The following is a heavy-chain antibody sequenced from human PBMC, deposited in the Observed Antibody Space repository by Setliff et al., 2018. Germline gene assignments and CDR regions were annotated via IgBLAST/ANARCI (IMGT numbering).Heavy chain of an antibody. CDR1: TFTFSKYA. Sequence: GGSLRLSCAASTFTFSKYAVTWVRQAPGKGLQWVASIGASGHNTYYADFVKGRFTISRDNSGNTLYLQMNSLRADDTAVYYCVLGSSGTDHEDSWGQGTLVTVSS. J-gene: IGHJ4*02. CDR3: VLGSSGTDHEDS. V-gene: IGHV3-23*01. D-gene: IGHD3-10*01. CDR2: IGASGHNT.